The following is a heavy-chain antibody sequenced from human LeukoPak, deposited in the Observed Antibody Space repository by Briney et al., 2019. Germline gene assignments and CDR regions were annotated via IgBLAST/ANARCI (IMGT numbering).Heavy chain of an antibody. J-gene: IGHJ4*02. D-gene: IGHD6-19*01. CDR1: GFTFSSYS. CDR2: ISSGGSYI. CDR3: ASACSSGWYYFDY. Sequence: GGSLRLSCAASGFTFSSYSMNWVRQAPGKGLEWVLSISSGGSYIYYADSVKGRFTISRDNAKNSLYLQMNSLRAEDTAVYFCASACSSGWYYFDYWGQGTPVTVSS. V-gene: IGHV3-21*01.